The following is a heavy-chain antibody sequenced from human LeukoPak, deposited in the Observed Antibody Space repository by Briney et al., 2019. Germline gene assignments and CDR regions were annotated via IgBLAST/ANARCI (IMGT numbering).Heavy chain of an antibody. D-gene: IGHD4-11*01. CDR3: AILHDYTRYYYGMDV. Sequence: ASVKVSCKASGYTFTSYGISWVRQAPGQGLEWMGGIIPIFGTANYAQKFQGRVTITADESTSTAYMELSSLRSEDTAVYYCAILHDYTRYYYGMDVWGQGTTVTVSS. CDR2: IIPIFGTA. J-gene: IGHJ6*02. CDR1: GYTFTSYG. V-gene: IGHV1-69*13.